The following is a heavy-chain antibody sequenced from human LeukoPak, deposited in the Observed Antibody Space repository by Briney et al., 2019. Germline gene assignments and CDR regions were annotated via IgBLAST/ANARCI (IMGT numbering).Heavy chain of an antibody. J-gene: IGHJ4*02. CDR3: ARDYQGGYGDKTVDY. CDR2: INHSGST. Sequence: SETLSLTCAVSGGSFSGYYWNWIRQPPGKGLEWIGEINHSGSTNYNPSLKSRVTISVDTSKNQFSLKLSSVTAADTAVYYCARDYQGGYGDKTVDYWGQGTLVTVSS. V-gene: IGHV4-34*01. D-gene: IGHD5-18*01. CDR1: GGSFSGYY.